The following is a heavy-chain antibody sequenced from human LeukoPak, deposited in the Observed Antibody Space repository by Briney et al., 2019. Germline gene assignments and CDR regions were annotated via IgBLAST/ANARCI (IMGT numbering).Heavy chain of an antibody. D-gene: IGHD6-13*01. Sequence: SETLSLTCAVYGGSFSGYYWSWIRQPPGKGLEWIGEINHSGSTNYNPSLKSRVTISVDTSKNQSSLKLSSVTAADTAVYYCARRSWYVYYFDYWGQGTLVTVSS. J-gene: IGHJ4*02. CDR2: INHSGST. CDR1: GGSFSGYY. CDR3: ARRSWYVYYFDY. V-gene: IGHV4-34*01.